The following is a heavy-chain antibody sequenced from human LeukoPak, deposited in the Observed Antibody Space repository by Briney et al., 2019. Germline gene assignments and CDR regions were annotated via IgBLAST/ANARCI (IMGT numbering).Heavy chain of an antibody. J-gene: IGHJ4*02. CDR2: ISSSGSTI. CDR3: ARVHRRRAIPAALYYFDY. Sequence: GGSLRLSCAASGFTFSRYEMNCVRQAPGKGLEWVSYISSSGSTIYYADSVEGRFTISRDNAKNSLYLQMNSLRAEDTAVYYCARVHRRRAIPAALYYFDYWGQGTLVTVSS. D-gene: IGHD2-2*01. V-gene: IGHV3-48*03. CDR1: GFTFSRYE.